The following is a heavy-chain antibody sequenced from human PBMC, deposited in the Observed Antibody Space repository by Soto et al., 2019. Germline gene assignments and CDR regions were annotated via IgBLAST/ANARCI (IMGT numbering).Heavy chain of an antibody. Sequence: VGSLRLSCAASGFTFSSYGMHWVRQAPGKGLEWVAVISYDGSNKYYADSVKGRFTISRDNSKNTLYLQMNSLRAEDTAVYYCAKGYYYYDSSGPDAFDIWGQGTMVTVSS. V-gene: IGHV3-30*18. CDR1: GFTFSSYG. CDR2: ISYDGSNK. D-gene: IGHD3-22*01. J-gene: IGHJ3*02. CDR3: AKGYYYYDSSGPDAFDI.